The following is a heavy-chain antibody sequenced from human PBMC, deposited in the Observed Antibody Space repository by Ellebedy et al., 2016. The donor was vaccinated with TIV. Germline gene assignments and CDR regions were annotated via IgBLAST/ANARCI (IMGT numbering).Heavy chain of an antibody. CDR3: ARVEVGRSGPSYGMDV. J-gene: IGHJ6*02. CDR1: GFTFSSHW. V-gene: IGHV3-74*01. CDR2: IDSDGSST. Sequence: PGGSLRLSCAASGFTFSSHWMHWVRQAPGKGLVWVSRIDSDGSSTTYVDSVKGRFTISRDNAKNTLYLQMNSLRAEDTAVYYCARVEVGRSGPSYGMDVWGQGTTVTVSS. D-gene: IGHD6-19*01.